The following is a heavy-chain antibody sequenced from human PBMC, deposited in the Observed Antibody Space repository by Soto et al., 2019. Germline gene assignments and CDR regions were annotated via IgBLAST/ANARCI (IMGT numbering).Heavy chain of an antibody. J-gene: IGHJ6*02. V-gene: IGHV1-69*13. CDR3: ARDQGIFGVVRSHYYYGMDV. CDR1: GVTFSNYA. CDR2: IIPMFGTA. D-gene: IGHD3-3*01. Sequence: SVKVSCKAFGVTFSNYAFSWVRQAPGQGLEWMGGIIPMFGTANYAQNFQGRVTITADESTSTAYMELSSLRSEDTAVYYCARDQGIFGVVRSHYYYGMDVWGQGTTVTVSS.